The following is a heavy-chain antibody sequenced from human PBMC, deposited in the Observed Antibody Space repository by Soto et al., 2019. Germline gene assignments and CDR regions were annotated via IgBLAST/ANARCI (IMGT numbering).Heavy chain of an antibody. V-gene: IGHV4-59*01. D-gene: IGHD2-15*01. CDR2: ISHSGNT. Sequence: QVQLQESGPGLVKPSETLSLTCTVSGGSIISGYWSWIRQPPGKGLEWIGYISHSGNTNYNPSVKSRGTLSVDTPKNQFSLRLSSVTTADTAVYYCAGLRGYAGSPIDYWGQGTLVTVSS. J-gene: IGHJ4*02. CDR1: GGSIISGY. CDR3: AGLRGYAGSPIDY.